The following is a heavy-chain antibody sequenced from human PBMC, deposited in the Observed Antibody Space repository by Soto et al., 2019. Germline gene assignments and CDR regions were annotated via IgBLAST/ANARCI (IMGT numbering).Heavy chain of an antibody. D-gene: IGHD3-10*01. Sequence: QITLKESGPPLVNPTQTLTLTCTFSGFSLSTSGVGVGWIRQPPGKALEWLAVIYWNEDKHFSPSLKSRLTIVKDTSKNQVVLTLTNVDPVDTATYYCAHRCYWFGGEDWFDPWGPGTLVTVSS. J-gene: IGHJ5*02. CDR2: IYWNEDK. CDR3: AHRCYWFGGEDWFDP. CDR1: GFSLSTSGVG. V-gene: IGHV2-5*01.